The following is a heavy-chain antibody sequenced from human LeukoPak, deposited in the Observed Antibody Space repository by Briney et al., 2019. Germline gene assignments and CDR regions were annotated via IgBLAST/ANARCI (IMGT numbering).Heavy chain of an antibody. J-gene: IGHJ4*02. CDR3: AREGYSYGLRAGFDY. CDR1: SGSISSYY. Sequence: SETLSLTCTVSSGSISSYYWSWIRQPPGKGLEWIGYIYYSGSTNYNPSLKSRVTISVDTSKNQFSLKLSSVTAADTAVYYCAREGYSYGLRAGFDYWGQGTLVTVSS. D-gene: IGHD5-18*01. CDR2: IYYSGST. V-gene: IGHV4-59*01.